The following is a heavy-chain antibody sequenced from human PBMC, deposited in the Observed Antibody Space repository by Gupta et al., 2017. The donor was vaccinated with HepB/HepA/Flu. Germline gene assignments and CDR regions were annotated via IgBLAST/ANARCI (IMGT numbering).Heavy chain of an antibody. D-gene: IGHD3-16*01. J-gene: IGHJ4*02. CDR1: GFIFNNAY. CDR2: IRFETYGGTT. Sequence: EVQLVESGGGLVKPGESLRLSCAASGFIFNNAYMCWVRQAPGKGLEWVGRIRFETYGGTTDYAAHVKGRFTISTDDSRNTLFLQMNSLKADDTAVYYCTTYDSGTIGGPEGRWGQGTLVTVSS. V-gene: IGHV3-15*01. CDR3: TTYDSGTIGGPEGR.